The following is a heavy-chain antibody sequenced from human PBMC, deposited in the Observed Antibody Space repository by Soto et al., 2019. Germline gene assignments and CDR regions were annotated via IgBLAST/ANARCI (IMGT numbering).Heavy chain of an antibody. CDR2: IYYSGST. Sequence: SETLSLTCTVSGGSISSYYWSWIRQPPGKGLEWIGYIYYSGSTNYNPSLKSRVTISVDTSKNQFSLKLSSVTAADTAVYYCAREGFHWFDHWGQGTLVTVSS. J-gene: IGHJ5*02. CDR1: GGSISSYY. CDR3: AREGFHWFDH. V-gene: IGHV4-59*01.